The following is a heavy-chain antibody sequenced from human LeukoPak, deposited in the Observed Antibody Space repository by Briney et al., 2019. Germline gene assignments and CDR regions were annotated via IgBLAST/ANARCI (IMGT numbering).Heavy chain of an antibody. CDR1: GGSVTSTDW. V-gene: IGHV4-4*02. CDR3: AREGGFYRPLDY. J-gene: IGHJ4*02. D-gene: IGHD6-25*01. Sequence: SETLSLTCDVSGGSVTSTDWWTWFRQPPGKGLEWIGEVHLDGRTNYNPSLKSRLVMSADLPENHISLKLTSVTAADTAVYYCAREGGFYRPLDYSGQGTLVTVSS. CDR2: VHLDGRT.